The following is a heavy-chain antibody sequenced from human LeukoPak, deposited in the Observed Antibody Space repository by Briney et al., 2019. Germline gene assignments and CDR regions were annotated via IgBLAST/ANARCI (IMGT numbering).Heavy chain of an antibody. V-gene: IGHV4-34*01. Sequence: PSETLSLTCAVYGGSFSGYYWSWIRQPPGKGLEWIGEINHSGSTNYNPSLKSRVTISVDTSKNQFSLKLSSVTAADTAVYYCARDKPETMYGTKYYFDYWGQGTLVTVSS. D-gene: IGHD3-10*02. CDR3: ARDKPETMYGTKYYFDY. J-gene: IGHJ4*02. CDR1: GGSFSGYY. CDR2: INHSGST.